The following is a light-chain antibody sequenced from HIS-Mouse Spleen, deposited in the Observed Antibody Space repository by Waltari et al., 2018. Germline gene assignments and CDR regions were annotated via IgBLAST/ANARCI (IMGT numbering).Light chain of an antibody. CDR3: SSYAGSNNVV. J-gene: IGLJ2*01. V-gene: IGLV2-8*01. Sequence: QSALTQPPSASGSPGQSVTISCTGTSSDVGGYNYVSWYQQPPGTAPKLLIYEFSKRPSGVPVRFSGSQSVNTASLTVSGLQAEDEADYYCSSYAGSNNVVFGGGTKLTVL. CDR2: EFS. CDR1: SSDVGGYNY.